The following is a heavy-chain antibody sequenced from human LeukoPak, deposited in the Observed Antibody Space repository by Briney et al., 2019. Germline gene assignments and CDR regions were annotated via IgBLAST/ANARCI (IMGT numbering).Heavy chain of an antibody. CDR2: IYHSGST. J-gene: IGHJ4*02. CDR3: AIQPPYCSSTSCYDY. D-gene: IGHD2-2*01. Sequence: SETLSLTCTVSGGSISSSSYYWGWIRQPPGKGLEWIGSIYHSGSTYYNPSLKSRVTISVDTSKNQFSLKLSSVTAADTAVYYCAIQPPYCSSTSCYDYWGQGTLVTVSS. CDR1: GGSISSSSYY. V-gene: IGHV4-39*01.